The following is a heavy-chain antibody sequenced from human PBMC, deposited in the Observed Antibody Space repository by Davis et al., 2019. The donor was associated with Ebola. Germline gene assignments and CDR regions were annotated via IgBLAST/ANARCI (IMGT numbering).Heavy chain of an antibody. CDR3: AKDRVTYYYDSSGYYSSGYFDL. D-gene: IGHD3-22*01. Sequence: GESLKISCAASGFTFSSYAMSWVRQAPGKGLEWVSAISGSGGSTYYADSVKGRFTISRDNSKNTLYLQMNSLRAEDTAVYYCAKDRVTYYYDSSGYYSSGYFDLWGRGTLVTVSS. V-gene: IGHV3-23*01. CDR2: ISGSGGST. CDR1: GFTFSSYA. J-gene: IGHJ2*01.